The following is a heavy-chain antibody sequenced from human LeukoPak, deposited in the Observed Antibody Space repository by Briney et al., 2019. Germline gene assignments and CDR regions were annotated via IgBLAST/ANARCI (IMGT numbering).Heavy chain of an antibody. CDR3: ARHVQQLVRTGFGYYYYMDV. D-gene: IGHD6-6*01. CDR2: IYPGDSDT. Sequence: GESLKISCKGSGYGFTSYWIGWVRQMPGKGLEWMGIIYPGDSDTRYSPSFQGQVTISADKSISTAYLQWSSLKASDTAMYYCARHVQQLVRTGFGYYYYMDVWGKGTTVTVSS. J-gene: IGHJ6*03. V-gene: IGHV5-51*01. CDR1: GYGFTSYW.